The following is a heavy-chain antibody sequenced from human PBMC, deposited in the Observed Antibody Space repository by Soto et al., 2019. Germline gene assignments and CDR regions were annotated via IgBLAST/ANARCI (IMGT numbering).Heavy chain of an antibody. D-gene: IGHD2-15*01. V-gene: IGHV3-30*18. CDR1: GFTFSSYG. CDR3: AKGPCSGGSCYNDY. J-gene: IGHJ4*02. CDR2: ISYDGSNK. Sequence: SGGSLRLSCAASGFTFSSYGMHWVRQAPGKGLEWVAVISYDGSNKYYADSVKGRFTISRDNSKNTLYLQMNSLRAEDTAVYYCAKGPCSGGSCYNDYWGQGTLVTVSS.